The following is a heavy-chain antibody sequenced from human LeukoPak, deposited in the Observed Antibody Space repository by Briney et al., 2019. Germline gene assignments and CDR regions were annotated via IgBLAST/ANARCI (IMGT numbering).Heavy chain of an antibody. D-gene: IGHD6-19*01. Sequence: GGSLRLSCAASGFTFSSYAMSWVRQAPGKGLEWVSGISVSGVSTNYADSVKGRLTISRDNSKNTLYLQMNSLRAEDTAVYYCAKSARVIAVEIDYWGQGTLVTVSS. CDR3: AKSARVIAVEIDY. CDR1: GFTFSSYA. J-gene: IGHJ4*02. CDR2: ISVSGVST. V-gene: IGHV3-23*01.